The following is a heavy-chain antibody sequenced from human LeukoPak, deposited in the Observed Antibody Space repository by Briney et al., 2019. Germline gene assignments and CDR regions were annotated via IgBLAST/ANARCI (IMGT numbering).Heavy chain of an antibody. D-gene: IGHD6-13*01. V-gene: IGHV3-30*02. CDR1: GFTFSSYG. J-gene: IGHJ4*02. CDR2: IRYDGSNK. CDR3: AKAVVAAAAGYFDY. Sequence: GGSLRLSCAASGFTFSSYGMHWVRQAPGKGLEWVAFIRYDGSNKYYADSVKGRFTISRDKSTNTLYLQMNSLRAEDTAVYYCAKAVVAAAAGYFDYWGQGTLVTVSS.